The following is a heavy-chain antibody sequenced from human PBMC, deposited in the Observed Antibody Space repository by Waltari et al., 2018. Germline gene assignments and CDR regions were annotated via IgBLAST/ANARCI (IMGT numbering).Heavy chain of an antibody. CDR2: SSGSNGNP. Sequence: QVQLVQSGVEVKKPGASVKVSCEASGYTLSNYGISWVRQAPGEGFEWMGWSSGSNGNPNSVQKFQDRDIMTTDTSTNTAYMELRSLRSDDTAVYYGARDLSLAPTTLMVVPPPFDYWGQGTLVTVSS. D-gene: IGHD2-21*01. CDR3: ARDLSLAPTTLMVVPPPFDY. CDR1: GYTLSNYG. J-gene: IGHJ4*02. V-gene: IGHV1-18*01.